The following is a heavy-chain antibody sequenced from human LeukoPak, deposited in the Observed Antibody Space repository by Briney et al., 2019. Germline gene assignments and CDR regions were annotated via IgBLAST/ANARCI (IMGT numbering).Heavy chain of an antibody. D-gene: IGHD4-17*01. CDR2: ISGSGYST. J-gene: IGHJ4*02. V-gene: IGHV3-23*01. Sequence: PGGSLRLSCAASGFTFSNYAMNWVRQAPGKGLEWVSVISGSGYSTYYADSVKGRFTISRDNSKNTLYLQTNSLRAEETAVYYCAKDYGDYAYYFHYWGQGTLVTVSS. CDR1: GFTFSNYA. CDR3: AKDYGDYAYYFHY.